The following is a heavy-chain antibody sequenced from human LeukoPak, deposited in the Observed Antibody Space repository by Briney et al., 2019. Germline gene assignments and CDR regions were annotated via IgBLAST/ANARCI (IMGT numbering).Heavy chain of an antibody. V-gene: IGHV4-34*01. CDR1: GGSFSGYY. Sequence: SETLSLTCAVYGGSFSGYYWSWIRQPPGKGLEWIGEINHSGSTNYNPSLKSRVTISVDTSKNQVSLRLTSVTAADTAVYYCAGTLNYDILTGYHPIDYWGQGTLVTVSS. J-gene: IGHJ4*02. CDR3: AGTLNYDILTGYHPIDY. CDR2: INHSGST. D-gene: IGHD3-9*01.